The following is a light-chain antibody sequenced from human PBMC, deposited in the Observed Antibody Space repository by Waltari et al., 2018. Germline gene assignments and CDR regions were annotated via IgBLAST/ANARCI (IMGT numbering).Light chain of an antibody. CDR1: ESISIY. CDR2: GAS. CDR3: QEANSFPLT. J-gene: IGKJ4*01. Sequence: DIQMIQSPSSLSASVGDRVTITCRASESISIYLNWFQQKPGKAPKALIYGASSLQSVVPSRFSGSGSGTDFTLTISSLQPEDVATYYCQEANSFPLTFGGGTKVEI. V-gene: IGKV1-39*01.